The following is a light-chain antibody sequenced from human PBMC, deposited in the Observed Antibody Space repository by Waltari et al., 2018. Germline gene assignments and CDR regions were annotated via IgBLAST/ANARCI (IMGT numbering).Light chain of an antibody. CDR3: SSYTSSSTLV. J-gene: IGLJ2*01. Sequence: QSALTQPASVSGSPGQSIPISCTGTSRDVGGYNYVSWYPQHPGKAPKLISYDVSNRPSGVSNRFSGSKSGNTASLTISVLQAEDEADYYCSSYTSSSTLVFGGGTKLTVL. CDR1: SRDVGGYNY. V-gene: IGLV2-14*03. CDR2: DVS.